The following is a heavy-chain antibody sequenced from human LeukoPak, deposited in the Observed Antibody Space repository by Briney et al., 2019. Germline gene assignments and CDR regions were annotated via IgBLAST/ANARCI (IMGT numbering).Heavy chain of an antibody. D-gene: IGHD3-16*02. CDR2: IRSGGAR. J-gene: IGHJ4*02. CDR3: AVDTPVIDAQIDY. Sequence: GGSLRLSCTASGFIFSHAWMNWVRQAPGKGLQWLGRIRSGGAREYAAPAQDRFTISRDDSRNTVYLEMNNLGTDDTAVYFCAVDTPVIDAQIDYWGQGTLVTVSS. CDR1: GFIFSHAW. V-gene: IGHV3-15*01.